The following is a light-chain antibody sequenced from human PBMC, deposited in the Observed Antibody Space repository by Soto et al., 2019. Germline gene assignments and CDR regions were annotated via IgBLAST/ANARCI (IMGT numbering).Light chain of an antibody. Sequence: DIQMTQSPSTLSASVGDRVTITCRASQSISIWLAWYQQKPGKAPNLLIYKASSLESGVPSRFSGSGSGTDFTLTISSLQPDEFATYNCQQYNSYPLTFGGGTKVEIK. CDR3: QQYNSYPLT. CDR2: KAS. CDR1: QSISIW. J-gene: IGKJ4*02. V-gene: IGKV1-5*03.